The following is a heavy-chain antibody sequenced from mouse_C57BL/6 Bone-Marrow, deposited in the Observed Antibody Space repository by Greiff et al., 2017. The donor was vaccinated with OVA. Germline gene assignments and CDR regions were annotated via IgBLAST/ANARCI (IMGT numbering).Heavy chain of an antibody. CDR1: GYTFTSYG. J-gene: IGHJ2*01. CDR3: ANYDYDGKYFDY. V-gene: IGHV1-81*01. Sequence: QQSGAELARPGASVKLSCKASGYTFTSYGISWAKQRTGQGLEWIGEIYPRSGNTYYNEKFKGKATLTADKSSSTAYMELRSLTSEDSAVYFCANYDYDGKYFDYWGQGTTLTVSS. CDR2: IYPRSGNT. D-gene: IGHD2-4*01.